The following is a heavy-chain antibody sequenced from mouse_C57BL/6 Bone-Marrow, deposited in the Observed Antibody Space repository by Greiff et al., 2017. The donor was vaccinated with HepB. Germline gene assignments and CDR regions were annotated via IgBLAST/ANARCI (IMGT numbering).Heavy chain of an antibody. Sequence: EVHLVESGEGLVKPGGSLKLSCAASGFTFSSYAMSWVRQTPEKRLEWVAYISSGGDYIYYADTVKGRFTISRDNARNTLYLQMSSLKSEDTAMYYCTRDLITTAWFAYWGQGTRVTVSA. D-gene: IGHD2-4*01. CDR1: GFTFSSYA. V-gene: IGHV5-9-1*02. CDR2: ISSGGDYI. J-gene: IGHJ3*01. CDR3: TRDLITTAWFAY.